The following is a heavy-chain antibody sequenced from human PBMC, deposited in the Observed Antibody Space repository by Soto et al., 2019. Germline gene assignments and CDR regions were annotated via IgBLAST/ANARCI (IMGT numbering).Heavy chain of an antibody. CDR2: TGGGGVST. D-gene: IGHD2-15*01. Sequence: EVQLLESGGGLVEPGGSLRLSCAASGFTFRSYAMTWVRQAPGKGLEWVSYTGGGGVSTYYADSVKGRFTSSRDDSKNTLYIQMNSLRAEDTALYYCAKIVGGGSHHDAFDIWGQGTMVTVSS. V-gene: IGHV3-23*01. J-gene: IGHJ3*02. CDR1: GFTFRSYA. CDR3: AKIVGGGSHHDAFDI.